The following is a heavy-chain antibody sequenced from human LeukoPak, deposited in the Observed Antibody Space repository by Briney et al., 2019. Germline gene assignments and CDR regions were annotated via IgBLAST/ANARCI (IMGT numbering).Heavy chain of an antibody. J-gene: IGHJ4*02. CDR1: GYTFKNYA. CDR2: LSGSATRK. V-gene: IGHV3-23*01. Sequence: RGALRLSCAPSGYTFKNYAMNCVRPAPREGLELVSVLSGSATRKYYGASVRGRFTISRDNSKNTLYLQMTSTRAEDTAIYYCARHFTPTEINWGQGTLVTVSS. D-gene: IGHD3-3*02. CDR3: ARHFTPTEIN.